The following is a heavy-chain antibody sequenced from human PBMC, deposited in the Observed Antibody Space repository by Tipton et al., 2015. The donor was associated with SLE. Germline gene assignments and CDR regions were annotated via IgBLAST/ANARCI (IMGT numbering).Heavy chain of an antibody. CDR1: NGSISSYY. D-gene: IGHD5-12*01. CDR3: AREYSGYDYRTFDH. V-gene: IGHV4-59*01. Sequence: GLVKPSETLSLTCTVSNGSISSYYWSWIRQPPGKGLEWIGYIYHSGSTNYNPSLKSRVTISVDTSKNQFSLNVRSVTAADTAVYYCAREYSGYDYRTFDHWGQGTLVTVSS. J-gene: IGHJ4*02. CDR2: IYHSGST.